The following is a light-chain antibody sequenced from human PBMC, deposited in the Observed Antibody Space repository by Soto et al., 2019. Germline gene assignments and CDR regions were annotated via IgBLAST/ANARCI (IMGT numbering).Light chain of an antibody. V-gene: IGKV3-20*01. CDR2: GAS. CDR3: QHYDSLPIT. J-gene: IGKJ5*01. CDR1: QSVRSS. Sequence: EIVLTQSPATLSLSPGQRSTLSFRASQSVRSSLAWYQQKPGQPPRLLIYGASSRATGIPDRFSGSGSGTDFTLTISRLEPEDFAVFYCQHYDSLPITFGQGTRLEIK.